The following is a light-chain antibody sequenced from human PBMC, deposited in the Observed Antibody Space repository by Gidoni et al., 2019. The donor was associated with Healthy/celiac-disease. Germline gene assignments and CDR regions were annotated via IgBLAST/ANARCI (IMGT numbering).Light chain of an antibody. CDR1: QSVSSY. Sequence: EIVLTQSQATLSLSPGERATLSCRASQSVSSYLAWYQHKPGQAPRLLIYDASNRATGIPARFSGSGSGTDFTLTISSLEPEDFAVYYCQQRSNWPWTFGQGTKVEIK. CDR3: QQRSNWPWT. V-gene: IGKV3-11*01. J-gene: IGKJ1*01. CDR2: DAS.